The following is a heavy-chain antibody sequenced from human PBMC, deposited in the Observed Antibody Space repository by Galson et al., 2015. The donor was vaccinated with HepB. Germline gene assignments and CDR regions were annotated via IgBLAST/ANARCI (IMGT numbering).Heavy chain of an antibody. J-gene: IGHJ6*03. V-gene: IGHV4-34*01. CDR1: GGSFSGYY. D-gene: IGHD3-22*01. CDR3: ARGPAYYYDSSGYYSYYYYYYMDV. CDR2: INHSGST. Sequence: CAVYGGSFSGYYWSWIRQPPGKGLEWIGEINHSGSTNYNPSLKSRVTISVDTSKNQFSLKLSSVTAADTAVYYCARGPAYYYDSSGYYSYYYYYYMDVWGKGTTVTVSS.